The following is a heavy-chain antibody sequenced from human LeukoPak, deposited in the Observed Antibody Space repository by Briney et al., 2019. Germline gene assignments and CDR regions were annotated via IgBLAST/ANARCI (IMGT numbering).Heavy chain of an antibody. CDR2: INPEETTI. Sequence: GGSLRLSCEASGLSFSNYWMHWVRQAPGKGLVWVSRINPEETTISYTNSVKGRFTISRDNARNTLYLQMNSLRAEDTAVYFCTGDTFCARDCWGQGTLVTVSS. CDR1: GLSFSNYW. CDR3: TGDTFCARDC. J-gene: IGHJ4*02. V-gene: IGHV3-74*01.